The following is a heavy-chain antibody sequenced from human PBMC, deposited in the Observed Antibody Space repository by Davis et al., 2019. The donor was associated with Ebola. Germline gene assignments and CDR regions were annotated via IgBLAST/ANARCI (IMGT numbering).Heavy chain of an antibody. CDR2: MSHYGTTD. CDR1: AFSFATSA. V-gene: IGHV3-30*01. J-gene: IGHJ5*02. D-gene: IGHD3-9*01. CDR3: ARDQWGQIGRYLVA. Sequence: PAGSLSLSCAASAFSFATSAMHWVRQPPAKGLEWVAVMSHYGTTDFYADSVKGRLTISRDNSNNTLYLHMTNVRSEDTAVYFCARDQWGQIGRYLVAWGQGTRVTVSS.